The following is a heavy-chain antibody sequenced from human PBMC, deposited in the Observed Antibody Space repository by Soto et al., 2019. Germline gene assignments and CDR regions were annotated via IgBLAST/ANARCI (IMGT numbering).Heavy chain of an antibody. J-gene: IGHJ6*01. CDR2: IYPGDSDT. CDR3: ARHGVTSCYGCYYYYGMDV. Sequence: PGESLKISCKGSGYSFTSYWIGWVRQMPGKGLEWMGIIYPGDSDTRYSPSFQGQVTISADKSISTAYLQWSSLKASDTAMYYCARHGVTSCYGCYYYYGMDVWGQGTTVTVSS. CDR1: GYSFTSYW. D-gene: IGHD2-2*01. V-gene: IGHV5-51*01.